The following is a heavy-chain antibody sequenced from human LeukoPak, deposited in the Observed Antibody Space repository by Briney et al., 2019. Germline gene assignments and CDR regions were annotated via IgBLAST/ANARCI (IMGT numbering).Heavy chain of an antibody. CDR1: GGSISSSSYY. CDR3: ARREVAAPYYYYYMDV. V-gene: IGHV4-39*01. CDR2: IYYSGST. D-gene: IGHD6-6*01. Sequence: SETLSLTCTVSGGSISSSSYYWGWIRQPPGKGLEWIGSIYYSGSTYYNPSLKSRVTISVDTSKNQFSLKPSSVTAADTAVYYCARREVAAPYYYYYMDVWGKGTTVTVSS. J-gene: IGHJ6*03.